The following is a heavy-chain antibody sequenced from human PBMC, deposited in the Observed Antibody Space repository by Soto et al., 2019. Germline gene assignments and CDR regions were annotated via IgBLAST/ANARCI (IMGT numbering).Heavy chain of an antibody. CDR1: GYSFTSYW. CDR3: ARQGGRSNSTGPYDY. CDR2: IYPGDSDT. Sequence: GESLKISCKGSGYSFTSYWIGWVRQMPGKGLEWMGIIYPGDSDTRYSPSFQGQVTISADKSISTAYLQWSSLKASDTAMYYCARQGGRSNSTGPYDYWGQGTLVTVSS. D-gene: IGHD4-4*01. J-gene: IGHJ4*02. V-gene: IGHV5-51*01.